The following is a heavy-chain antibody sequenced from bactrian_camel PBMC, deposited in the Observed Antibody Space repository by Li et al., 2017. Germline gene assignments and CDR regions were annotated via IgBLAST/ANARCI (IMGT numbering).Heavy chain of an antibody. CDR3: AADVSLGPPFRLVAISYNY. D-gene: IGHD3*01. CDR1: GNGDGSGY. J-gene: IGHJ4*01. V-gene: IGHV3S40*01. CDR2: IYSGDGSA. Sequence: DVQLVESGGGSVQLGGSLTLSCAVSGNGDGSGYWRTGWFRQAPGQEREAVAAIYSGDGSAIYTDSAKGRFTITQDNASKTVVLQMNSLKPEDTAMYHCAADVSLGPPFRLVAISYNYWGQGTQVTVS.